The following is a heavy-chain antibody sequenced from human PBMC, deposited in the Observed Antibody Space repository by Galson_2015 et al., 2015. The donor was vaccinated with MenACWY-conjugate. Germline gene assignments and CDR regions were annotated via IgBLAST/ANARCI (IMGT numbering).Heavy chain of an antibody. Sequence: SLRLSCAAPGFAFSGYWMNWVRHVPGKGLVWVSHIKSDGTVTTYADSVKGRFTISRDNAKNTLYLQMNSLRAEDTAVYYCTRDSSYSNDYWGQGTLVAVSS. J-gene: IGHJ4*02. CDR3: TRDSSYSNDY. D-gene: IGHD6-13*01. CDR2: IKSDGTVT. V-gene: IGHV3-74*03. CDR1: GFAFSGYW.